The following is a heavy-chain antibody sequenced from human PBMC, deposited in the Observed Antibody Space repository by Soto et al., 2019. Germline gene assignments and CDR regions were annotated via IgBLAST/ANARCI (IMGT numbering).Heavy chain of an antibody. D-gene: IGHD1-1*01. J-gene: IGHJ6*02. V-gene: IGHV1-69*01. CDR1: GVTFSSYA. CDR2: IIPIFGTA. Sequence: KVSCKASGVTFSSYAISWLRQAPGQGLEWMGGIIPIFGTANYAQKFQGRVTITADESTSTAYMELSILRSEDTAVYYCARDLRTTLGGMDVWGQGTTVTVSS. CDR3: ARDLRTTLGGMDV.